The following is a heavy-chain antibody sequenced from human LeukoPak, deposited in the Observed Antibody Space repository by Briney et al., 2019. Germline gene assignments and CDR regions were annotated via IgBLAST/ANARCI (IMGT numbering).Heavy chain of an antibody. CDR1: GGTFGSYA. J-gene: IGHJ3*02. Sequence: SVKVSCKASGGTFGSYAISWVRQAPGQGLEWMGGIIPIFGTANYAQKFQGRVTITADKSMSTAYMELSSLRSEDTAVYYCARGWFGELFGLAFDIWGQGTMVTVSS. D-gene: IGHD3-10*01. CDR3: ARGWFGELFGLAFDI. CDR2: IIPIFGTA. V-gene: IGHV1-69*06.